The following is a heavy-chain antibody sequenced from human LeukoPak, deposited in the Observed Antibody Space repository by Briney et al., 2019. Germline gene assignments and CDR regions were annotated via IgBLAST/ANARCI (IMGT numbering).Heavy chain of an antibody. J-gene: IGHJ5*02. Sequence: ASVKVSCKASGGTFISYAISWVRQAPGQGLEWMGGIIPIFGTANYAQKFQGRVTITADKSTSTAYMELSSLRSEDTAVYYCARSAGAYYDILTGYSNWFDPWGQGTLVTVSS. CDR3: ARSAGAYYDILTGYSNWFDP. D-gene: IGHD3-9*01. CDR2: IIPIFGTA. CDR1: GGTFISYA. V-gene: IGHV1-69*06.